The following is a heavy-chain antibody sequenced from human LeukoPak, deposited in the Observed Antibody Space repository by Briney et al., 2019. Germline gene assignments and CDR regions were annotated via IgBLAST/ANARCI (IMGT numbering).Heavy chain of an antibody. Sequence: SETLSLTCTVSSGSISSGSYYWSWIRQPAGKGLEWIGRIYTSGRTDYNLSLKSRVTISVDTSKNQFSLKLSSVTAADTAVYYCARGLWPLYYFDYWGQGTLVTVSS. CDR2: IYTSGRT. D-gene: IGHD5-18*01. V-gene: IGHV4-61*02. CDR1: SGSISSGSYY. J-gene: IGHJ4*02. CDR3: ARGLWPLYYFDY.